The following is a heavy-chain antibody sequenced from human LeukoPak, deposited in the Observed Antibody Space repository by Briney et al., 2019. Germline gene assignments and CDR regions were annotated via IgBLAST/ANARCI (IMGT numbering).Heavy chain of an antibody. CDR3: ARGHRYFDWLSSGKAFDI. CDR1: GGSFSGYY. CDR2: INHSGST. Sequence: SETLSLTCAVYGGSFSGYYWSWIRQPPGKGLEWIGEINHSGSTNYNPSLKSRVTVSVDTSKNQFSLKLSSVTAADTAVYYCARGHRYFDWLSSGKAFDIWGQGTMVTVSS. D-gene: IGHD3-9*01. J-gene: IGHJ3*02. V-gene: IGHV4-34*01.